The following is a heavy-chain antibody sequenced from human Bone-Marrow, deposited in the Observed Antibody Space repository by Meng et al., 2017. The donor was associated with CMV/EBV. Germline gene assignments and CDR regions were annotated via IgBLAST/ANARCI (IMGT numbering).Heavy chain of an antibody. CDR3: ARDGPSAYYDILMDF. CDR1: GFTFSSYA. CDR2: IYSGGSI. D-gene: IGHD3-9*01. V-gene: IGHV3-66*02. J-gene: IGHJ6*02. Sequence: GVLKISCAASGFTFSSYAMSWVRQAPGKGLEWVSVIYSGGSIYYADSVKGRFTISRDNSKNTLYLQMNSLRAEDTAVYYCARDGPSAYYDILMDFWGQGTMVTVSS.